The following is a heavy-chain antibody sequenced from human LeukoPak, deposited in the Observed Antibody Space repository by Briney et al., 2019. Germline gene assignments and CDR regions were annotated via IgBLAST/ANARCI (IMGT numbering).Heavy chain of an antibody. CDR2: IYHSGST. Sequence: PSETLSLTCAVSGGSISRSNWWSWVRQPPGKGLEWIGEIYHSGSTYYNPSLKSRVTISVDTSKNQFSLKLSSVTAADTAVYYCARGRGLPGPLDYWGQGTLVTVSS. J-gene: IGHJ4*02. V-gene: IGHV4-4*02. D-gene: IGHD3-10*01. CDR3: ARGRGLPGPLDY. CDR1: GGSISRSNW.